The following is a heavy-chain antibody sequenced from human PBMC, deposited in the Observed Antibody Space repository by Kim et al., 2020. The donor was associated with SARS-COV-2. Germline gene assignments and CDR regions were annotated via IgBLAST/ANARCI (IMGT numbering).Heavy chain of an antibody. CDR1: GDSISSGGFY. CDR2: IYYSGDT. Sequence: SETLSLTCSVSGDSISSGGFYWSWVRQHPGKGLEWIGHIYYSGDTYYNPSLKSRVTISIDMSKNHFSLNLNSVTAADTAVSYCARSPPLVRGVIQWWFD. D-gene: IGHD3-10*01. V-gene: IGHV4-31*03. CDR3: ARSPPLVRGVIQWWFD. J-gene: IGHJ4*01.